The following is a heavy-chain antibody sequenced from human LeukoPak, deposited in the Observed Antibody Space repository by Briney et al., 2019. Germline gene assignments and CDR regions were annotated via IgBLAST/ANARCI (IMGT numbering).Heavy chain of an antibody. J-gene: IGHJ4*02. V-gene: IGHV4-30-4*08. Sequence: SETLSLTCTVSGGSISSGDYYWSWIRQPPGKGLEWFGYIYYSGSTYYNPSLKSRVTISVDTSKNQFSLKLSSVTAADTAVYYCARENPLYCSSTSCYAFDYWGQGTLVTVSP. CDR3: ARENPLYCSSTSCYAFDY. CDR2: IYYSGST. CDR1: GGSISSGDYY. D-gene: IGHD2-2*01.